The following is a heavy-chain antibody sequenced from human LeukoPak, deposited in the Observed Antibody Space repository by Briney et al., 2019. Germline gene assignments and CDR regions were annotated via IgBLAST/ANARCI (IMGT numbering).Heavy chain of an antibody. CDR3: ARSGGAVDY. CDR2: INHSGST. D-gene: IGHD3-16*01. V-gene: IGHV4-4*02. CDR1: GGSISSSNW. Sequence: PSETLSLTCAVSGGSISSSNWWSWVRQPPGKGLEWIGEINHSGSTNYNPSLKSRVTISVDTSKNQFSLKLSSVTAADTAVYYCARSGGAVDYWGQGTLVTVSS. J-gene: IGHJ4*02.